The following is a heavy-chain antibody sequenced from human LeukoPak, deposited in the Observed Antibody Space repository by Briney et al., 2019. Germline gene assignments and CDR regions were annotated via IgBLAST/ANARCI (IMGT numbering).Heavy chain of an antibody. CDR2: INPSGSSA. CDR3: AQAIVGATMGFDY. V-gene: IGHV1-46*01. D-gene: IGHD1-26*01. Sequence: ASVTVSCKASGYSFTSYYMHWVRQAPGQGLEWMGFINPSGSSAAYAQKFQGRVTITADKSTSTAYMELSSLRSEDTAVYYCAQAIVGATMGFDYWGQGTLVTVSS. J-gene: IGHJ4*02. CDR1: GYSFTSYY.